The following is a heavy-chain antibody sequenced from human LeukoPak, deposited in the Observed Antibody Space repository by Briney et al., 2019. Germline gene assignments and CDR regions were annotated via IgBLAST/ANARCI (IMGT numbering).Heavy chain of an antibody. CDR1: GFTFAGYT. CDR2: ISGSGGST. CDR3: AKDYALELRGNFDY. D-gene: IGHD1-7*01. Sequence: GGSLRLSCAASGFTFAGYTMNWVRQAPGKGLEWVSSISGSGGSTYYGDSVKGRLTISRDNSKNTLYLQMNSLRAEATAVYYCAKDYALELRGNFDYWGQGTLVTVSP. J-gene: IGHJ4*02. V-gene: IGHV3-23*01.